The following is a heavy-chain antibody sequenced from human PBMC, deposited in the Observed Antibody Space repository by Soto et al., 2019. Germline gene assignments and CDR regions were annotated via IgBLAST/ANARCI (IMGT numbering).Heavy chain of an antibody. CDR2: TYYRSKWYN. CDR3: ALEQWLVNAFDI. J-gene: IGHJ3*02. Sequence: SQTLSLTCAISGDRVSSNSAAWNWIRQSPSRGLEWLGRTYYRSKWYNDYAVSVNSRITINPDTSKNQFSLQLNSVTPEDTAVYYCALEQWLVNAFDIWGQGTMVTVSS. CDR1: GDRVSSNSAA. D-gene: IGHD6-19*01. V-gene: IGHV6-1*01.